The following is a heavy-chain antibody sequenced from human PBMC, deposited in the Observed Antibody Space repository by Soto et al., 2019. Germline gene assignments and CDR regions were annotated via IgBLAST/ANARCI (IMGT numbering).Heavy chain of an antibody. D-gene: IGHD2-15*01. V-gene: IGHV4-39*01. Sequence: SETLSLTCTVSGGSISSSSYYWCWIRQPPGKGLEWIGSIYYSGSTYYNPSLKSRVTISVDTSKNQFSLKLSSVTAADTAVYYCARQGGGFLGYCSGGSCYPYAFDIWGQATIVTVSS. J-gene: IGHJ3*02. CDR1: GGSISSSSYY. CDR3: ARQGGGFLGYCSGGSCYPYAFDI. CDR2: IYYSGST.